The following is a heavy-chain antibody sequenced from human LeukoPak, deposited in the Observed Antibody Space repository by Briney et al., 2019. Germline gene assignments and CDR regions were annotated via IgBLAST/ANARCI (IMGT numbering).Heavy chain of an antibody. CDR3: AKDRLRLGELSPAIDY. D-gene: IGHD3-16*02. J-gene: IGHJ4*02. CDR1: GFTFDDYA. Sequence: ALRLSCAASGFTFDDYAMHWVRQAPGKGLEWVSGISWNSGSIGYADSVKGRFTISRDNAKNSLYLQMNSLRAEDTALYYCAKDRLRLGELSPAIDYWGQGTLVTVSS. CDR2: ISWNSGSI. V-gene: IGHV3-9*01.